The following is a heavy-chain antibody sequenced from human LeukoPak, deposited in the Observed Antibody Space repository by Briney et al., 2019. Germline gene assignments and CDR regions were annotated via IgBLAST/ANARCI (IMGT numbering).Heavy chain of an antibody. CDR3: ARGPSRGITMIVVNVWFDP. J-gene: IGHJ5*02. V-gene: IGHV4-30-2*01. CDR1: GGSISSGGYY. Sequence: KPSQTLSLTCAVSGGSISSGGYYWSWIRQPPGKGLEWIGYIYHSGSTYYNPSLKSRVTISVDRSKNQFSLKLSSVTAADTAVYYCARGPSRGITMIVVNVWFDPWGQGTLVTVSS. D-gene: IGHD3-22*01. CDR2: IYHSGST.